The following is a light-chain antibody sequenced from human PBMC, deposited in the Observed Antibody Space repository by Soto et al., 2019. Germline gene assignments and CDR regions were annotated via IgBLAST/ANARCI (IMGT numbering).Light chain of an antibody. V-gene: IGKV1-5*01. CDR2: DAS. CDR3: QQYDSYSSGP. J-gene: IGKJ1*01. Sequence: DIHMSQSPSTQSASVGDRVTITFRASQTINSWLAWYQQKPGKAPKVLIFDASSLKTGVPSRFSGSGSGTEFTLTISNLQPDDFATYYCQQYDSYSSGPFGQGTKV. CDR1: QTINSW.